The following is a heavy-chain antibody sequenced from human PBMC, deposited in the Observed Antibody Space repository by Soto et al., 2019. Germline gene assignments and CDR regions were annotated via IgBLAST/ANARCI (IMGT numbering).Heavy chain of an antibody. D-gene: IGHD3-22*01. V-gene: IGHV1-2*02. J-gene: IGHJ4*02. CDR3: ARNYYHSSDRAYLDY. CDR1: GYTFTSYY. Sequence: ASVKVSCKASGYTFTSYYIHWVRQAPGQGLEWMGWINPITGGTNYAPKFQGRVTMTRDTSITTAYMELSRLRSDDTAVYYCARNYYHSSDRAYLDYWGQGTPDT. CDR2: INPITGGT.